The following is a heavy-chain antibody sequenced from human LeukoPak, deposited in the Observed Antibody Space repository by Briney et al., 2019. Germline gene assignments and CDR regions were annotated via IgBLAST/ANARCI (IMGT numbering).Heavy chain of an antibody. CDR3: AREAWANVDY. V-gene: IGHV3-11*01. CDR2: ISGSGGTV. Sequence: GGSLRLSCAASGFRIGDYYMSWIRQAPGKGLECISFISGSGGTVRYADSVKGRFTISRDNAENSLYPQMNSLRVEDTAVYYCAREAWANVDYWGQGTLVTVPS. D-gene: IGHD1-26*01. J-gene: IGHJ4*02. CDR1: GFRIGDYY.